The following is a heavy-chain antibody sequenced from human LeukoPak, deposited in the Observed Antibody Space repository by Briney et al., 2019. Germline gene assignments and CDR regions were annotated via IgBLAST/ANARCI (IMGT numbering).Heavy chain of an antibody. Sequence: GGSLRLSCAASGFTFSTSWMYWVRQAPGKGLVCVSRINSDGSRTTYADSVRGRFAISRDNAKNTLSLQMNSLRAEDTAVYYCAKDLWGAAADWGKGSVVTVSS. V-gene: IGHV3-74*01. CDR1: GFTFSTSW. CDR3: AKDLWGAAAD. J-gene: IGHJ4*02. CDR2: INSDGSRT. D-gene: IGHD2-15*01.